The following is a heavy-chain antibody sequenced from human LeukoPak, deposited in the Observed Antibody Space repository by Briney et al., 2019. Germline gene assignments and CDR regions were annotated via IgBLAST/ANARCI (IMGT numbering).Heavy chain of an antibody. CDR1: GGTFSSYA. CDR2: IIPILGIA. V-gene: IGHV1-69*04. D-gene: IGHD3-22*01. Sequence: ASVKVSCKASGGTFSSYAISWVRQAPGQGLEWMGRIIPILGIANYAQKFQGRVTITADKSTSTAYMELSSLRSEDTAVYYCARALNDSSGYYYNYYFDYWGQGTPVTVSS. CDR3: ARALNDSSGYYYNYYFDY. J-gene: IGHJ4*02.